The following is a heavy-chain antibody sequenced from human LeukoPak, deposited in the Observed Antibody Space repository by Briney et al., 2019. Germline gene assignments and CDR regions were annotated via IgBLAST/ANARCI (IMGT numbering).Heavy chain of an antibody. Sequence: PGGSLRLSCAASGFTFDDYGMSWVRQAPGKGLEWVSDINWNGDSTGYADSVKGRFTISRDNAKNSLYLQMNSLRAEDTALYYCARRESSYQNYYYYYHMDVWGKGTTATVSS. CDR1: GFTFDDYG. CDR3: ARRESSYQNYYYYYHMDV. J-gene: IGHJ6*03. CDR2: INWNGDST. V-gene: IGHV3-20*04. D-gene: IGHD3-16*02.